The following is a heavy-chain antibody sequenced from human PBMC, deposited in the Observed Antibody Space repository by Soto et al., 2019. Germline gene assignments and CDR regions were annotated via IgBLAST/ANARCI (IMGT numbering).Heavy chain of an antibody. D-gene: IGHD5-12*01. CDR2: ISGSGGST. Sequence: EVQLLESGGGLVQPGGSLILSCAASGLTFRAFSMSWVRQPPGKGLEWVSGISGSGGSTYYADSVKGRFTISRDSSSNTLYLQMSSLRAEDTAVYYCAKSRGDSWYLYYYDYWGQGTLVTVSS. V-gene: IGHV3-23*01. J-gene: IGHJ4*02. CDR3: AKSRGDSWYLYYYDY. CDR1: GLTFRAFS.